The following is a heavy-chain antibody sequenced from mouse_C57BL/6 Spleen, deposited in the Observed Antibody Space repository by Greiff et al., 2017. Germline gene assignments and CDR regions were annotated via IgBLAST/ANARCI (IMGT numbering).Heavy chain of an antibody. V-gene: IGHV1-52*01. CDR1: GYTFTSYW. Sequence: QVQLQQPGAELVRPGSSVKLSCKASGYTFTSYWMHWVKQRPIQGLEWIGNIDPSDSETHYNQKFKDKATWTVDKSSSTAYMQLSSLTSEDSAVYYCARGGDYDWFAYWGQGTLVTVSA. CDR2: IDPSDSET. J-gene: IGHJ3*01. D-gene: IGHD2-4*01. CDR3: ARGGDYDWFAY.